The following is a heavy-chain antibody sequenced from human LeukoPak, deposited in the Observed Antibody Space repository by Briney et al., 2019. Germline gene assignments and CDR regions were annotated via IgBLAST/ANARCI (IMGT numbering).Heavy chain of an antibody. CDR3: ARETGIDSWFDP. J-gene: IGHJ5*02. D-gene: IGHD1-1*01. Sequence: PGGSLRLSCAASGFAFSNYGMHWVRQAPGKGLEWVAVIWYDGSNKYYADSVKGRFTISRDNSKNTLYLQMNSLRAEDTAVYYCARETGIDSWFDPWGQGTLVTVSS. CDR2: IWYDGSNK. V-gene: IGHV3-33*01. CDR1: GFAFSNYG.